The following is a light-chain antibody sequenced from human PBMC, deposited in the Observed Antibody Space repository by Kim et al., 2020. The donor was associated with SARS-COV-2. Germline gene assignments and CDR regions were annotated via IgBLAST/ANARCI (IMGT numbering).Light chain of an antibody. CDR3: QVWDTSAYV. CDR1: KLVEKY. CDR2: QDK. Sequence: VTPGRTAGIACFEHKLVEKYSSWFGQKPGRAPVLVMYQDKKRPSGIPERFSGSNSGNTATLTISGTQAMDEADYYCQVWDTSAYVFGTGTKVTVL. J-gene: IGLJ1*01. V-gene: IGLV3-1*01.